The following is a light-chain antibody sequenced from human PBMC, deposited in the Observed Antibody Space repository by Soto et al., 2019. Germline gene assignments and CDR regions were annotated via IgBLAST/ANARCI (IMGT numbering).Light chain of an antibody. CDR1: NNDIGPYNY. Sequence: QSALTQPASVSGSPGQSVTISCTGTNNDIGPYNYVSWYQQHPGKAPKLLIYDVIYRPPGVSDRFSGSKSARTASLTISGLQSEDEADYYCSLYTSIIAVVFGGGTKLAVL. V-gene: IGLV2-14*03. CDR3: SLYTSIIAVV. J-gene: IGLJ2*01. CDR2: DVI.